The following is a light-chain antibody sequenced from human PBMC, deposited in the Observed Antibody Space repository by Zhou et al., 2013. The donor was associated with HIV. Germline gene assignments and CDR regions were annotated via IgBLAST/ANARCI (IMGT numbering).Light chain of an antibody. CDR1: QSVISNY. CDR2: GAS. Sequence: EIVLTQSPGTLSLSPGERATLSCRASQSVISNYLAWYQQKPGQAPRLLIYGASSRATGIPDRFSGSGSGTDFTLTISRLEPEDFAVYYCQQYGSSPQTFGQGTKVEIK. V-gene: IGKV3-20*01. CDR3: QQYGSSPQT. J-gene: IGKJ1*01.